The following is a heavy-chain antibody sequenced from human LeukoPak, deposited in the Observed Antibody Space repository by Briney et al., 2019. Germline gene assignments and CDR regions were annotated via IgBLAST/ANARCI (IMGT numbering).Heavy chain of an antibody. Sequence: PGGSLRLSCAASGFTFSSYEMNWVRQAPGKGLEWVSYISSSGSTIYYADSVKGRFTISRDNAKNSLYLQMNSLRAEDTAVYYCARDWVTTTGLKYYYYMDVWGKGTTVTVSS. CDR3: ARDWVTTTGLKYYYYMDV. D-gene: IGHD1-1*01. CDR2: ISSSGSTI. CDR1: GFTFSSYE. J-gene: IGHJ6*03. V-gene: IGHV3-48*03.